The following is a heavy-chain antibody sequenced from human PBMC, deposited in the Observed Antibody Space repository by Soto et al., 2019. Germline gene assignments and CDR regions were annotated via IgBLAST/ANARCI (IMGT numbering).Heavy chain of an antibody. CDR2: IIPIFGTA. CDR3: ARDFPSSSSDP. CDR1: GGTFSSYA. Sequence: QVQLVQSGAEVKKPGSSVKVSCKASGGTFSSYAITWVGQAPGQGLEWLGGIIPIFGTANYAQKFQGRVTITADESLTTAYMELSSLRSEDTAVYYCARDFPSSSSDPWGQGTLVTVSS. J-gene: IGHJ5*02. V-gene: IGHV1-69*01.